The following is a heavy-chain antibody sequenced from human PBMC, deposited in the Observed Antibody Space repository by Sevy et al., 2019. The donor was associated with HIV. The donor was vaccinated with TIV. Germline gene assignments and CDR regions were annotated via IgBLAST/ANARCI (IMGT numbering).Heavy chain of an antibody. CDR1: GFILSDYY. CDR3: ARDHVKDGDLADYYYYAMDV. D-gene: IGHD4-17*01. Sequence: GGSLRLSCAASGFILSDYYMSWVRQAPGKGLEWVSYISGSGDDTIYYADSVKGRFTISRDNTKNSLYLQMNSLRAEDMAVYYCARDHVKDGDLADYYYYAMDVWGQRTTVTVSS. V-gene: IGHV3-11*01. CDR2: ISGSGDDTI. J-gene: IGHJ6*02.